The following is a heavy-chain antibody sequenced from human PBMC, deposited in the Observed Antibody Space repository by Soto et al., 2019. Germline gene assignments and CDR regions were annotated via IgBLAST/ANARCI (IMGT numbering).Heavy chain of an antibody. Sequence: PSETLSLTCTVSGGSISSGGYYWSWIRQHPGKGLEWIGYIYYSGSTYYNPSLKSRVTISVDTSKNQFSLKLSSVTAADTAVYNCARGSSSGDNEKYYYYVDVWGKGTTGTVSS. J-gene: IGHJ6*03. CDR3: ARGSSSGDNEKYYYYVDV. CDR2: IYYSGST. D-gene: IGHD4-17*01. CDR1: GGSISSGGYY. V-gene: IGHV4-31*03.